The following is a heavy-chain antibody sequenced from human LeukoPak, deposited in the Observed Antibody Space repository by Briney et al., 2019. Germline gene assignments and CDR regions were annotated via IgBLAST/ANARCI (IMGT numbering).Heavy chain of an antibody. CDR3: ATSGYPYNAFDI. V-gene: IGHV1-2*02. D-gene: IGHD3-22*01. CDR2: IKADSGST. J-gene: IGHJ3*02. CDR1: GYTFTGYY. Sequence: GASVKVSCKASGYTFTGYYMHWVRQAPGQGLEWMGWIKADSGSTNYAQRFQGRVTMTRDTSISTAYMDLSRLRSDDTAVYHCATSGYPYNAFDIWGQGTMVTVSS.